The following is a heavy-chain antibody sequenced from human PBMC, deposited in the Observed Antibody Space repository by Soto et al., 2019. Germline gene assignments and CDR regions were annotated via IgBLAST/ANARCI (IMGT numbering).Heavy chain of an antibody. CDR1: GYTFTGYY. Sequence: ASVKVSCKASGYTFTGYYMHWVRQAPGQGLEWMGWINPNSGDTNYAQKFQGRVTMTRDTSISTAYMELSSLRAEDTAVYYCARGPTHPGIRYFDWSFDYWGQGTLVTVSS. V-gene: IGHV1-2*02. CDR3: ARGPTHPGIRYFDWSFDY. J-gene: IGHJ4*02. D-gene: IGHD3-9*01. CDR2: INPNSGDT.